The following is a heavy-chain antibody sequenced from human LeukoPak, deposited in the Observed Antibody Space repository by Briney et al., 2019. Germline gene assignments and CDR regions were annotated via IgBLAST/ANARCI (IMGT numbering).Heavy chain of an antibody. CDR1: GFTFSSYA. J-gene: IGHJ4*02. Sequence: GGSLRLSCAASGFTFSSYAMSWSRQAPGKGLEWVSAISDSGGSTYYADSVKGRFTISRDNSKNTLYLQMNSLRAEDTAVYYCAKVNYDILTGPDYWGQGTLVTVSS. D-gene: IGHD3-9*01. CDR3: AKVNYDILTGPDY. V-gene: IGHV3-23*01. CDR2: ISDSGGST.